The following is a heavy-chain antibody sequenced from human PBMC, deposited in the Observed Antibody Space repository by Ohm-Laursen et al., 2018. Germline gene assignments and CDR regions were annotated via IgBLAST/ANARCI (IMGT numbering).Heavy chain of an antibody. D-gene: IGHD3-22*01. CDR3: ARTDYYDSSGYYYYDY. CDR2: ISSSGSTI. Sequence: SLRLSCAASGFTFSDYYMSWIRQAPGKGLEWVSYISSSGSTIYYADSVKGRFTISRDNAKNSLCLQMNSLRAEDTAVYYCARTDYYDSSGYYYYDYWGQGTLVTVSS. J-gene: IGHJ4*02. V-gene: IGHV3-11*01. CDR1: GFTFSDYY.